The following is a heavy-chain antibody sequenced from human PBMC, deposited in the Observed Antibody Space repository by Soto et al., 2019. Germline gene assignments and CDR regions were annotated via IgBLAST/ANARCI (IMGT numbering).Heavy chain of an antibody. CDR2: ISYDGSNK. CDR3: AKGSAVAAGLDY. V-gene: IGHV3-30*18. D-gene: IGHD6-13*01. Sequence: QVQLVESGGGVVQPGRSLRLSCAASGFTFSSYGMHWVRQAPGKGLEWVAVISYDGSNKYYADSVKGRFTISRDNSKNSLYLQMKSLRAEDTAGYYCAKGSAVAAGLDYWGQGTLVTVSS. J-gene: IGHJ4*02. CDR1: GFTFSSYG.